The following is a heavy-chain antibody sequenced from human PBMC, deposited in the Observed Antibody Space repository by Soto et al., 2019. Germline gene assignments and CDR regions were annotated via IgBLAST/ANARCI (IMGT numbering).Heavy chain of an antibody. CDR2: ISSSTTYI. V-gene: IGHV3-21*03. CDR1: RFTFSSYT. Sequence: GGSLRLSCSASRFTFSSYTMNWVRQAPGKGLEWVSSISSSTTYIYYADSVKGRFTISRDNAKNSLYLQVNSLRAEDTAVYYCARDSDSSGYYGPVGAFDIWGQGTMVTVSS. D-gene: IGHD3-22*01. CDR3: ARDSDSSGYYGPVGAFDI. J-gene: IGHJ3*02.